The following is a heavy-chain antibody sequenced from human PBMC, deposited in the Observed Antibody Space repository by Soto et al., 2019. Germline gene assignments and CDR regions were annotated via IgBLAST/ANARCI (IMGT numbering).Heavy chain of an antibody. V-gene: IGHV1-69*13. Sequence: SVKVSCKTSGGTFRTSAISWVRQAPGQGLEWMGGIMPVLPTPDYAQKFQGRVTITADESTGTAYMELSSLRSEDTAVYYCARDKDRQQLGGNYYYIMDVWGQGTTVTVSS. J-gene: IGHJ6*01. CDR1: GGTFRTSA. CDR2: IMPVLPTP. CDR3: ARDKDRQQLGGNYYYIMDV. D-gene: IGHD3-3*02.